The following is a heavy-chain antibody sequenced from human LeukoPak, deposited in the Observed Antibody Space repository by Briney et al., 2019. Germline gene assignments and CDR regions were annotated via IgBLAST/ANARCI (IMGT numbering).Heavy chain of an antibody. CDR3: ARVAQYYDSGGYLPENNWFDP. D-gene: IGHD3-22*01. Sequence: SVKVSCKASGGTFRSYAISWVRQAPGQGLEWMGGIVPIFGTANYAQKFQGRVTITADESTSTAYMELSSLRSEDTAVYYCARVAQYYDSGGYLPENNWFDPWGQGTLVTVSS. V-gene: IGHV1-69*13. J-gene: IGHJ5*02. CDR1: GGTFRSYA. CDR2: IVPIFGTA.